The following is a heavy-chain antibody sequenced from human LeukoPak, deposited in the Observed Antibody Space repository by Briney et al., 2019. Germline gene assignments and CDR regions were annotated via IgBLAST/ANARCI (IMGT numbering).Heavy chain of an antibody. Sequence: GGSLRLSCAASGFTFSSYGMHWVRQAPGKGLEWVAVISYDGSRKYYADSVKGRITISRDNSKNTLYLQMNSLRAEDTAVYYCAKDRHYYDYYGMDVWGRGPRSPSPQ. J-gene: IGHJ6*01. CDR3: AKDRHYYDYYGMDV. V-gene: IGHV3-30*18. CDR1: GFTFSSYG. CDR2: ISYDGSRK.